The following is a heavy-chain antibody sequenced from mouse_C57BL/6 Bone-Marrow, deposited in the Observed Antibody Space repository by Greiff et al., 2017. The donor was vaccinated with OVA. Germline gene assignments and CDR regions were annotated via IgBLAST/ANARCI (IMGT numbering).Heavy chain of an antibody. Sequence: EVKLQESGPGLVKPSQSLSLTCSVTGYSITSGYYWNWIRQFPGNKLEWMAYISYDGSNNYNPSLKNRISITRDTSTNQFFLRLNSVTDEDTAKYYCARGGITKVAADYWGQGTTLTVSS. CDR1: GYSITSGYY. V-gene: IGHV3-6*01. J-gene: IGHJ2*01. CDR3: ARGGITKVAADY. CDR2: ISYDGSN. D-gene: IGHD1-1*01.